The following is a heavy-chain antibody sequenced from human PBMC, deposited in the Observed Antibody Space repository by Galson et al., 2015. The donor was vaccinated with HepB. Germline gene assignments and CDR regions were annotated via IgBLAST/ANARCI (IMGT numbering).Heavy chain of an antibody. CDR2: KQKHGRTN. CDR1: GFTLNSYG. J-gene: IGHJ4*02. Sequence: SLRLSCAVSGFTLNSYGMHWVRQAPGKGLEWVAFKQKHGRTNTYADSVKGRFTISRDNSKNTLYLQMNSLRAEDTAVYYCVRDRPTEYYYDSYGYAYYFDDWGQGTLVTVSS. CDR3: VRDRPTEYYYDSYGYAYYFDD. D-gene: IGHD3-22*01. V-gene: IGHV3-30*02.